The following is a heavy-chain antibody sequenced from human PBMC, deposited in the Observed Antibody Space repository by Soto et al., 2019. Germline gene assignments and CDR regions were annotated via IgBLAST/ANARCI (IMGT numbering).Heavy chain of an antibody. D-gene: IGHD3-16*01. CDR3: ARTPYRLALGTVLCYFDH. CDR2: IFYRGIT. V-gene: IGHV4-59*12. CDR1: GASITSSY. J-gene: IGHJ4*02. Sequence: QVQLQESGPGLVKPSETLSLTCSVSGASITSSYWSWIRQSPGKGLECIGYIFYRGITNYNPSLGSRVTMSVETSKNQLSLNMTSMTAADPAVYYCARTPYRLALGTVLCYFDHWGQGTLVTVSS.